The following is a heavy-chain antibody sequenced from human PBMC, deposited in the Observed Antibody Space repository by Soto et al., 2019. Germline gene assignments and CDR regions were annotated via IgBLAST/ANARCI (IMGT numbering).Heavy chain of an antibody. D-gene: IGHD3-22*01. CDR3: ASHSYYYEISAYYWQ. V-gene: IGHV4-39*01. Sequence: QLQLQESGPGLIKPSETLSLTCTVSGGSISSSSHYWGWIRQPPGKGLEWIGSIYYSGSTYYNPSFKSRVTTSVDTSKNQFSLKLGSVTAADTAVFYCASHSYYYEISAYYWQWRQGTMVTASA. J-gene: IGHJ3*01. CDR2: IYYSGST. CDR1: GGSISSSSHY.